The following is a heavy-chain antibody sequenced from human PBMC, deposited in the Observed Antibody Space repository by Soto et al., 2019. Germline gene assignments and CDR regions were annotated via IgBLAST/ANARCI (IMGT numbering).Heavy chain of an antibody. CDR2: TYTSGST. CDR1: GGSISSYY. CDR3: ATAQIVGATSHYYYGMDV. Sequence: SETLSLTCTVSGGSISSYYWSWIRQPAGKGLEWIGRTYTSGSTNYNPSLKSRVTMSVDTSKNQFSLKLSSVTAADTAVYYCATAQIVGATSHYYYGMDVWGQGTTVTVSS. V-gene: IGHV4-4*07. J-gene: IGHJ6*02. D-gene: IGHD1-26*01.